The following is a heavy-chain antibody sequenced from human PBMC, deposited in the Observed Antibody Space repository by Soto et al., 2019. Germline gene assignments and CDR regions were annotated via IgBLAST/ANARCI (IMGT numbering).Heavy chain of an antibody. J-gene: IGHJ6*04. CDR2: INAGNGNT. Sequence: ASVKVSCKASGYTFTSYAMHWVRQAPGQRLEWMGWINAGNGNTKYSQKFQGRVTITRDTSASTAYMELSSLRSEDTAVYYCARPTIQRYDFWSGNYYYYGMDVWGKATTVTVSS. CDR1: GYTFTSYA. V-gene: IGHV1-3*01. CDR3: ARPTIQRYDFWSGNYYYYGMDV. D-gene: IGHD3-3*01.